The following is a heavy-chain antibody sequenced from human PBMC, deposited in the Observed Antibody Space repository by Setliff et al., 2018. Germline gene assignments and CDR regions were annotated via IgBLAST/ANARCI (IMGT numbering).Heavy chain of an antibody. D-gene: IGHD6-19*01. CDR2: INPSGGST. V-gene: IGHV1-46*01. J-gene: IGHJ3*02. Sequence: ASVKVSCKASGYTFTSHYMHWVRQAPGQGLEWMGIINPSGGSTSYAQKFQGRVTMTRDTSISTAYMELSRLRSDDTAVYYCARAGGSGWYFDAFDIWGQGTMVTVSS. CDR1: GYTFTSHY. CDR3: ARAGGSGWYFDAFDI.